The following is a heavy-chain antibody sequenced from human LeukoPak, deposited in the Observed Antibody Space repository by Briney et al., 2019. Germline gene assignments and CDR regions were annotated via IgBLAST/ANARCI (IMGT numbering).Heavy chain of an antibody. D-gene: IGHD3-10*01. Sequence: SETLSLTCTVSGGSISSYYWSWIRQPPGKPLEWIGYTHYTGSTTYNPSLYSRVTTLVDTSKNQFSLKLSSVTAADTAVYYCARWGGTLNAFDVWGPGTLVTVSS. V-gene: IGHV4-59*12. CDR2: THYTGST. CDR1: GGSISSYY. J-gene: IGHJ3*01. CDR3: ARWGGTLNAFDV.